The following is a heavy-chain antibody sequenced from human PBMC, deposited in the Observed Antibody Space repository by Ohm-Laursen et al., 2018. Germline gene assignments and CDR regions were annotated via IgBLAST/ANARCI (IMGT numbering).Heavy chain of an antibody. J-gene: IGHJ4*02. CDR1: GFTYSSYW. Sequence: SLRLSCTASGFTYSSYWMSWVRQAPGKGLEWVANIQQDGSEKYYVDSVKGRFTISRDNAKNSLYLQMNSLRAEDTAVYYCATSSSFALSDYWGQGTLVTVPS. D-gene: IGHD2-2*01. CDR2: IQQDGSEK. V-gene: IGHV3-7*01. CDR3: ATSSSFALSDY.